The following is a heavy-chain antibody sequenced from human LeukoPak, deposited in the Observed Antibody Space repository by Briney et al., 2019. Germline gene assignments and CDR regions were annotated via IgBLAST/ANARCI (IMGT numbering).Heavy chain of an antibody. CDR3: ARGGYSTGYDH. V-gene: IGHV1-18*01. CDR2: ISGYNGNT. D-gene: IGHD5-18*01. J-gene: IGHJ5*02. CDR1: GGTLSRIV. Sequence: ASVKVSCKASGGTLSRIVITWVRQAPGQGLEWMGWISGYNGNTNYAQKFQGRVTVTTDTSTTTAYMELRSLRVDDTAVYYCARGGYSTGYDHWGRGTLVTVSS.